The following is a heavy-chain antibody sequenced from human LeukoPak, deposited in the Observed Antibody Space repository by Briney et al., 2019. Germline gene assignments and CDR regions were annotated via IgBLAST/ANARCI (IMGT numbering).Heavy chain of an antibody. Sequence: SETLSLTCTVSGGSISSSYYYWGWIRQPPGKGLEWIGTMYNSGSTDYNPSLESRVTISVDTSKNQFSLKLSSVTAADTAVYYCAREADRWFDPWGQGTLVTVSS. CDR3: AREADRWFDP. CDR2: MYNSGST. J-gene: IGHJ5*02. CDR1: GGSISSSYYY. V-gene: IGHV4-39*07.